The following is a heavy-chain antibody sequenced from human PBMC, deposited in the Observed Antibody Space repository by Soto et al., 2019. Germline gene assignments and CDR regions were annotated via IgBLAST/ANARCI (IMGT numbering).Heavy chain of an antibody. CDR3: AHGSCFGADCYPNPYFDF. J-gene: IGHJ4*02. CDR2: IYWDDDK. Sequence: QITLKESGPTLVKPTQTLTLTCTFSGFSLSTTEEGVGWIRQPPGKAPEWLALIYWDDDKRYSPPLKTRLTIAEDPSKTPVVLTVTNVDPVDTATYYCAHGSCFGADCYPNPYFDFWGQGILVTVSS. D-gene: IGHD2-21*02. CDR1: GFSLSTTEEG. V-gene: IGHV2-5*02.